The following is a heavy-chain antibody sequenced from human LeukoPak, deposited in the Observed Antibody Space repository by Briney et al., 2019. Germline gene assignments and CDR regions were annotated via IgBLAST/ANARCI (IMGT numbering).Heavy chain of an antibody. CDR1: GGSINSGGYY. J-gene: IGHJ4*02. Sequence: PSETLSLTCTVSGGSINSGGYYWSWIRQHPGKGLEWLGYIYYRGNTHYNSSLKSRVTISVDTSKNQFSLKLNSVTATDTAVYYCARHYGPWGQGTLVTVSS. CDR3: ARHYGP. D-gene: IGHD3-16*01. CDR2: IYYRGNT. V-gene: IGHV4-31*03.